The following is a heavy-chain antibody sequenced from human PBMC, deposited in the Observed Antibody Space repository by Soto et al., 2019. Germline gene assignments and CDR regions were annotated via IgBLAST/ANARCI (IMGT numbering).Heavy chain of an antibody. J-gene: IGHJ4*02. V-gene: IGHV3-43*01. D-gene: IGHD1-26*01. CDR3: AKDKASRVGATEYYFDY. CDR2: ISWDGGST. Sequence: EVQLVESGGVVVQPGGSLRLSCAASGFTFDDYTMHWVRQAPGKGLEWVSLISWDGGSTYYADSVKGRFTISRDNSKNSLYLQMNSLRTEDTALYYCAKDKASRVGATEYYFDYWGQGTLVTVSS. CDR1: GFTFDDYT.